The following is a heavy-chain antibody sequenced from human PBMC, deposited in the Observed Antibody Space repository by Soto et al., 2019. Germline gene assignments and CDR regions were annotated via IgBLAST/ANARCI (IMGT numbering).Heavy chain of an antibody. CDR3: AREWGLLPYYVMNV. J-gene: IGHJ6*02. Sequence: SETLSLTCIVSGDSVTSGSYYWTWLRQPPGKGLEWIGYISYTGRTKYNPSLQSRVTISVDTSKNDFSLNLSSVTAADTAVYFCAREWGLLPYYVMNVWGHGAMVTVSS. V-gene: IGHV4-61*03. CDR1: GDSVTSGSYY. CDR2: ISYTGRT. D-gene: IGHD7-27*01.